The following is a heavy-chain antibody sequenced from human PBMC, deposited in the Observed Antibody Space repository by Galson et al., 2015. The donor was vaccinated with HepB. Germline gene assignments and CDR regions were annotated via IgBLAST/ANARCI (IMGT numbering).Heavy chain of an antibody. CDR3: ARASQWLAPSPLGY. CDR2: INHSGST. V-gene: IGHV4-34*01. J-gene: IGHJ4*02. D-gene: IGHD6-19*01. CDR1: GGSFSGHY. Sequence: ETLSLTCAVYGGSFSGHYWSWIRQPPGKGLEWIGEINHSGSTNYNPSLKSRVTISVDTSKNQFSLKLSSVTAADTAVYYCARASQWLAPSPLGYWGQGTLVTVSS.